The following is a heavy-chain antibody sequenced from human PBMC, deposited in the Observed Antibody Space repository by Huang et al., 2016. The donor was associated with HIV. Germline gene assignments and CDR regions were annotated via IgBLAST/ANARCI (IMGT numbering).Heavy chain of an antibody. J-gene: IGHJ4*02. V-gene: IGHV3-23*01. CDR2: CRCNGETS. CDR3: AKGRATILDRLDS. Sequence: EVQLLESGGGLVRPGGSLRLSCAAAGVTFCRDAMSWVGQGPGKGVEGVSVCRCNGETSDYTDAVKGRFTISRDNSKNTGSMQMHSLRVEDTAVYDCAKGRATILDRLDSWGQGTLVTVSS. CDR1: GVTFCRDA. D-gene: IGHD3-3*01.